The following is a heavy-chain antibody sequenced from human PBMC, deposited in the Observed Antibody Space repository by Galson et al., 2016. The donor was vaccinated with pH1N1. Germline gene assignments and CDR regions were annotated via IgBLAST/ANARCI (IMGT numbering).Heavy chain of an antibody. CDR1: GFTFSSCA. CDR2: ISGNGGRT. Sequence: SLRLSCAASGFTFSSCAMSWVRQAPGKGLQWVSSISGNGGRTDYADSVKGRFTISRDNSKNKLSLQMNSLGVEDTALYYGAKHLYSSVDYFDYWGQGTLVTVSS. V-gene: IGHV3-23*01. CDR3: AKHLYSSVDYFDY. D-gene: IGHD6-19*01. J-gene: IGHJ4*02.